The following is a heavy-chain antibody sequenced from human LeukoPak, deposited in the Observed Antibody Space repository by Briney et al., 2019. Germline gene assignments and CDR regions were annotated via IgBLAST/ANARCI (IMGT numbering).Heavy chain of an antibody. CDR3: ARVTGGGNVAYWYFDL. Sequence: SSETLSLTCGVDGGSFTASYWSWIRQSPGKGLEWIGEIHHAGDTNYNPSLKSRVTISLDIYRAQFSLNLKSVTAADTAVYYCARVTGGGNVAYWYFDLWGRGTLVTVSS. D-gene: IGHD4-23*01. V-gene: IGHV4-34*01. CDR2: IHHAGDT. J-gene: IGHJ2*01. CDR1: GGSFTASY.